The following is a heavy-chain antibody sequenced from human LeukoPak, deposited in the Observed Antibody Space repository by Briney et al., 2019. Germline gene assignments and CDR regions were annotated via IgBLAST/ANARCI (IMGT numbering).Heavy chain of an antibody. CDR1: GFSFSTYS. Sequence: GGSLRLSCAASGFSFSTYSMTWVRQGPGKGLEWVSSIYGSGSKTFYADSVKGRFTISRDNSKNMLYLQMNSLRAEDTAIYYCSKDVTPDNAWDLGYWGQGTLVTVSS. CDR2: IYGSGSKT. J-gene: IGHJ4*02. CDR3: SKDVTPDNAWDLGY. D-gene: IGHD1-14*01. V-gene: IGHV3-23*01.